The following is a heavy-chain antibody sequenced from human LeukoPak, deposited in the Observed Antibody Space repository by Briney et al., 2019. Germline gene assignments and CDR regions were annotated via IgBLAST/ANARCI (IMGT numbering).Heavy chain of an antibody. CDR3: ASSSSSWTIDY. Sequence: PSETLPLTCAVYGGSFSGYYWSWIRQPPGKGLEWIGEINHSGSTNYNPSLKSRVTISVDTSKNQFSLKLSSVTAADTAVYYCASSSSSWTIDYWGQGTLVTVSS. J-gene: IGHJ4*02. D-gene: IGHD6-13*01. V-gene: IGHV4-34*01. CDR2: INHSGST. CDR1: GGSFSGYY.